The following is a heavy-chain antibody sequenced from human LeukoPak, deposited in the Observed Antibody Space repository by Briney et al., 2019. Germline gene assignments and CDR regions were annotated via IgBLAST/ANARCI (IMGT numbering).Heavy chain of an antibody. CDR1: GGSISSGSYY. CDR2: IYTSGST. V-gene: IGHV4-61*02. J-gene: IGHJ5*02. Sequence: SQTLSLTCTVSGGSISSGSYYWSGIRQPAGKGLEWIGRIYTSGSTNYNPSLKSRVTISVDTSKNQFSLKLSSVTAADTAVYYCAREWGGYYQPNWFDPWGQGTLVTVSS. CDR3: AREWGGYYQPNWFDP. D-gene: IGHD3-3*01.